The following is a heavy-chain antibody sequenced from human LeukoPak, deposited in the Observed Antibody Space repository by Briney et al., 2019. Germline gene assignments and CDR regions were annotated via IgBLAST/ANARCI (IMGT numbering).Heavy chain of an antibody. Sequence: PSETLSLTCSVSGGSISFSGCYWGWIRQPPGKGLEWIGSIYYSGTTYYNPSLKSRVTISVDTSKNQFSLKLGSVTAADTAVYFCARRTSEFCSTFNCYAGGFDFWGQGILVTVSS. CDR3: ARRTSEFCSTFNCYAGGFDF. J-gene: IGHJ4*02. CDR1: GGSISFSGCY. V-gene: IGHV4-39*01. CDR2: IYYSGTT. D-gene: IGHD2-2*01.